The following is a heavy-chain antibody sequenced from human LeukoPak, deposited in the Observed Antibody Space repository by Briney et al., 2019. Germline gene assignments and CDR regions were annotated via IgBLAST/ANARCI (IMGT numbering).Heavy chain of an antibody. V-gene: IGHV4-59*01. Sequence: PSETLSLTCTVSGGSISSYCWSWIRQPPGKGLEWIGYIYYSGSTNYNPSLKSRVTISVDTSKNQFSLKLSSVTAADTAVYYCAGAVAGPFDYWGQGTLVTVSS. CDR1: GGSISSYC. J-gene: IGHJ4*02. D-gene: IGHD6-19*01. CDR3: AGAVAGPFDY. CDR2: IYYSGST.